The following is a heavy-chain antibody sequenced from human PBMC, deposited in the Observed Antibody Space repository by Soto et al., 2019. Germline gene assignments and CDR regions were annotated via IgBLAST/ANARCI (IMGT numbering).Heavy chain of an antibody. CDR3: ARSPSPGLPYY. CDR1: GFTVSSNY. CDR2: IYSGGST. V-gene: IGHV3-53*01. D-gene: IGHD4-17*01. J-gene: IGHJ4*02. Sequence: LRLSCAASGFTVSSNYMSWVRQAPGKGLEWVSVIYSGGSTYYADSVKGRFTISRDNSKNTLYLQMNSLRAEDTAVYYCARSPSPGLPYYWGQGTLVTVSS.